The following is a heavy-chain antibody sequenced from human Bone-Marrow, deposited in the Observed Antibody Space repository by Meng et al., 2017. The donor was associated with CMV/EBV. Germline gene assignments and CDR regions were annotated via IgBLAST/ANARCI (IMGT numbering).Heavy chain of an antibody. J-gene: IGHJ6*02. D-gene: IGHD3-10*01. Sequence: GESLKISCAASGFTFSNYAMSWVRQAPGKGLEWVSTISGNSLITYYADSVKGRFTISRDNSKNTMYLQMNSLRAEDTALYYCAKGDASGSYYNVGYYGMDVWGQGTTVTVSS. CDR1: GFTFSNYA. CDR2: ISGNSLIT. V-gene: IGHV3-23*01. CDR3: AKGDASGSYYNVGYYGMDV.